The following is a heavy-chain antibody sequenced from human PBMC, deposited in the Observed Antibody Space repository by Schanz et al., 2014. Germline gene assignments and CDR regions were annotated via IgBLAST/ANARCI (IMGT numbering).Heavy chain of an antibody. Sequence: QVQLVQSGAEVKKPGSSMTVSCKASGGTFNSYTINWVRQAPGQGLEWMGRINPSGGSTTYAQKFQGRVTMTRDTSTSTVYMELSSLRSDDTAVYFCARDLTVDTGYVVHYYYYGMDVWGQGTTVTVSS. CDR2: INPSGGST. J-gene: IGHJ6*02. CDR1: GGTFNSYT. D-gene: IGHD5-12*01. CDR3: ARDLTVDTGYVVHYYYYGMDV. V-gene: IGHV1-46*02.